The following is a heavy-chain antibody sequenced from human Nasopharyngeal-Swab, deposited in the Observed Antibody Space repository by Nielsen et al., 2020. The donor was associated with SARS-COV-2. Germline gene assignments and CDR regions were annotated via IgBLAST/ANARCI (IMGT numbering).Heavy chain of an antibody. CDR3: ARDRGTNEVDY. CDR2: IWYDGGKK. Sequence: WIRQPPGKGLEWVAVIWYDGGKKYYGDSGKGRFTISRDNSKNTMYLQMNSLRAEDTAVYYCARDRGTNEVDYWGQGTLVTVSS. D-gene: IGHD3-10*01. J-gene: IGHJ4*02. V-gene: IGHV3-33*01.